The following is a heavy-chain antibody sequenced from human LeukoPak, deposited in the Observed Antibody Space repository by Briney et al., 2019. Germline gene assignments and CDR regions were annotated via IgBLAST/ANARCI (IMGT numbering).Heavy chain of an antibody. D-gene: IGHD7-27*01. J-gene: IGHJ3*01. Sequence: PGRSLRLSCAASGFTFSSYAMHWVRQAPGKGLEWVSGISPSGDITYYADSVMGRFSISRDNPKSTVSLQMSSLRAEDTALYYCVRDLHWGGFDVWGQGTMVTVSS. V-gene: IGHV3-23*01. CDR1: GFTFSSYA. CDR2: ISPSGDIT. CDR3: VRDLHWGGFDV.